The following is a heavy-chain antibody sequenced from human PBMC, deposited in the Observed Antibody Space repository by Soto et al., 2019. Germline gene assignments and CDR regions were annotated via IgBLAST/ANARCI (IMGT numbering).Heavy chain of an antibody. V-gene: IGHV4-39*01. CDR2: IYYSGST. D-gene: IGHD5-12*01. Sequence: SETLSLAGTVAGGSIRSSRYYWGWIRQPPGKGLEWIGSIYYSGSTYYNPSLKSRVTISVDTSKNQFSLKLSSVTAADTAVYYCARHGTVDIYFDYWGQGTLVTVSS. CDR3: ARHGTVDIYFDY. CDR1: GGSIRSSRYY. J-gene: IGHJ4*02.